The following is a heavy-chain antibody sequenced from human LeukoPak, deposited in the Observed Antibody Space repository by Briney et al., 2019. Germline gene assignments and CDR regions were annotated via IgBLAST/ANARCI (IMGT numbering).Heavy chain of an antibody. CDR3: ARARAAYCGGDCYFGN. CDR1: GYTFTGYY. V-gene: IGHV1-18*04. D-gene: IGHD2-21*02. J-gene: IGHJ4*02. CDR2: INPNNGNT. Sequence: ASVKVSCKASGYTFTGYYMHWVRQAPGQGLEWMGWINPNNGNTNYAQKLQGRVTMTTDTSTSTAYMELRSLRSDDTAVYYCARARAAYCGGDCYFGNWGQGTLVTVSS.